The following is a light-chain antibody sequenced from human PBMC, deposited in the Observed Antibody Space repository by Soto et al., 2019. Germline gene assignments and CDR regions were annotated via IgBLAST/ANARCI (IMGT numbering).Light chain of an antibody. CDR1: QSVSSSY. CDR2: GTS. V-gene: IGKV3-20*01. Sequence: EIVLTQSPGTLSLSPGERATLSCRASQSVSSSYLAWYQQKPGQAPRLLIYGTSSRATGIPDRFSGSGSGTDFILTISRLEPEDFAVYYCQRCGISPPLTFGGGTKVEIK. CDR3: QRCGISPPLT. J-gene: IGKJ4*01.